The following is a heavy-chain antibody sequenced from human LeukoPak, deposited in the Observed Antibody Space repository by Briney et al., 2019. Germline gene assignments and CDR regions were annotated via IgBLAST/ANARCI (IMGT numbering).Heavy chain of an antibody. CDR2: IYYSGST. J-gene: IGHJ4*02. V-gene: IGHV4-31*03. D-gene: IGHD3-10*02. CDR3: ARRHISTYVVDY. CDR1: GGSISSGGYY. Sequence: SQTLSLTCTVSGGSISSGGYYWSWIRQHPGKGLEWIGYIYYSGSTYYNPSLKSRVTISVDTSKNQFSLKLSSVTAADTAVYYCARRHISTYVVDYWGQGALVTVSS.